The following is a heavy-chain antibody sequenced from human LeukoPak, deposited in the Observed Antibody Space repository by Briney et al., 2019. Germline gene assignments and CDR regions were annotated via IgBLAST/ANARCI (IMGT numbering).Heavy chain of an antibody. CDR2: ISSSGGST. J-gene: IGHJ4*02. CDR1: GFTFSSYG. V-gene: IGHV3-23*01. Sequence: PGGSLRLSCAASGFTFSSYGMSWVRQAPGKGLEWVSPISSSGGSTYYADSVKGRFTISRDSSKNTLYLQMNSLRAEDTAVYYCAKGPAGDYGSGSYLLYFDYWGQGMLVTVSS. D-gene: IGHD3-10*01. CDR3: AKGPAGDYGSGSYLLYFDY.